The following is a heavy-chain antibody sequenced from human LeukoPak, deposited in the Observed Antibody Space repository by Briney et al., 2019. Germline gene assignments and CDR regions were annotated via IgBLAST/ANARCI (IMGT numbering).Heavy chain of an antibody. CDR2: IYSGGST. Sequence: SETLSLTCTVSGDSFSTYYWTWIRQPPGKGLEWIGYIYSGGSTSYNPSLKSRVTISVDTSKNQFSLKLTSVTAADTAVYYCARDKGLPQAFDIWGQGTMVTVSS. V-gene: IGHV4-59*13. CDR1: GDSFSTYY. J-gene: IGHJ3*02. CDR3: ARDKGLPQAFDI. D-gene: IGHD5/OR15-5a*01.